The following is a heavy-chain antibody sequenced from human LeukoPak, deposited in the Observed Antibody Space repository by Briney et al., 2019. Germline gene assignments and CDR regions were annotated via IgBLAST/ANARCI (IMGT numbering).Heavy chain of an antibody. CDR2: INPNSGGT. CDR1: GYTFTGYY. D-gene: IGHD3-16*01. V-gene: IGHV1-2*02. CDR3: ARDVVWGSYMWFDP. J-gene: IGHJ5*02. Sequence: ASVKVSCKASGYTFTGYYMHWVRQAPGQGLEWMGWINPNSGGTNYAQKFQGRVTMTRDTSISTAYMELSRLRSDDTAVYYCARDVVWGSYMWFDPWGQGTLVTVSS.